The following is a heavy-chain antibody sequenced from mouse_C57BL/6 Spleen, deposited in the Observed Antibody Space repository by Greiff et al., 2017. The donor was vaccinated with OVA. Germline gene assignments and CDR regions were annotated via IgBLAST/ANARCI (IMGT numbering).Heavy chain of an antibody. J-gene: IGHJ2*01. CDR1: GYTFTSYG. V-gene: IGHV1-81*01. CDR3: ARKEITGDY. D-gene: IGHD1-1*01. CDR2: IYPRSGNT. Sequence: QVQLKESGAELARPGASVKLSCKASGYTFTSYGISWVKQRTGQGLEWIGEIYPRSGNTYYNEKFKGKATLTADKSSSTAYMELSSLTSEDYAGYFWARKEITGDYWGQGTTLTVSS.